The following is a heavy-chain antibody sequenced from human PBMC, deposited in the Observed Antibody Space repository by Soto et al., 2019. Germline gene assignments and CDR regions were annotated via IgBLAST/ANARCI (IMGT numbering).Heavy chain of an antibody. Sequence: ASVKVSCKASGYTFTTYGINWVRQAPGQGLEWMGWISGYNGNTKYAQKFQGRDTMTTDTSTNIAYMEVRSLRSDDMAVYYCARSGDLPYYYYGMDVWGQGTTVTVSS. CDR2: ISGYNGNT. CDR3: ARSGDLPYYYYGMDV. V-gene: IGHV1-18*03. CDR1: GYTFTTYG. D-gene: IGHD4-17*01. J-gene: IGHJ6*02.